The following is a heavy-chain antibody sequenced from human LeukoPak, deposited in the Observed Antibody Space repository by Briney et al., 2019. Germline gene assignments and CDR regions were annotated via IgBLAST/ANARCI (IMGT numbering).Heavy chain of an antibody. CDR1: EFTFSSYS. V-gene: IGHV3-21*01. D-gene: IGHD3-22*01. CDR2: ISSSSSYI. CDR3: ARDRPHSSPPL. Sequence: GGSLRLSCAASEFTFSSYSMNWVRQAPGKGLEWVSSISSSSSYIYYADSVKGRFTISRDNAKNSLYLQMNSLRAEDTAAYYCARDRPHSSPPLWGQGTLVTVSS. J-gene: IGHJ4*02.